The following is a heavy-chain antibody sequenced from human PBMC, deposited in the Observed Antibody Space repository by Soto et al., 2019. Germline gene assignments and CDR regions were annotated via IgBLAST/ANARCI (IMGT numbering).Heavy chain of an antibody. CDR3: AREPPLSVLVVGAIDDF. D-gene: IGHD2-21*01. Sequence: EVQLVESGGGLVKPGGSLRLSCAASGFNFTNHNMNWVRQAPGKWLAWVSSISSSSSFRNYADSVKGRYSISRDNDQQLVYLQMDSLRAEDTAVYYCAREPPLSVLVVGAIDDFWGQGTLVTVSS. J-gene: IGHJ4*02. CDR1: GFNFTNHN. CDR2: ISSSSSFR. V-gene: IGHV3-21*02.